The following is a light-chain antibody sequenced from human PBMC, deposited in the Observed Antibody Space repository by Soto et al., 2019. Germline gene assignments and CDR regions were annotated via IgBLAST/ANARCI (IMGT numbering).Light chain of an antibody. V-gene: IGKV3-20*01. J-gene: IGKJ1*01. CDR3: QEYGSSRT. Sequence: EIVLTQSPGTLSLSPGERATLSCRASQSVSSSDLAWYQQKPGQAPRLLIYGASSRATDITDRFSGSGSGTDFTLTISRLEPEDFAVYYCQEYGSSRTFGQGTKVEIK. CDR1: QSVSSSD. CDR2: GAS.